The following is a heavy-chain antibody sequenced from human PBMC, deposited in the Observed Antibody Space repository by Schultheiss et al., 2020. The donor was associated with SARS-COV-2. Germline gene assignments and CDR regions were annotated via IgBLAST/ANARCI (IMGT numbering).Heavy chain of an antibody. V-gene: IGHV3-23*01. J-gene: IGHJ5*02. CDR2: ISGSGGST. D-gene: IGHD3-10*01. Sequence: GGSLRLSCAASGFTFSNAWMSWVRQAPGKGLEWVSAISGSGGSTYYEDSVKGRFTISRDNSKNTLYLQMNSLRAEDTAVYYCAKDRLLWFGELWSRRGWFDPWGQGTLVTVSS. CDR1: GFTFSNAW. CDR3: AKDRLLWFGELWSRRGWFDP.